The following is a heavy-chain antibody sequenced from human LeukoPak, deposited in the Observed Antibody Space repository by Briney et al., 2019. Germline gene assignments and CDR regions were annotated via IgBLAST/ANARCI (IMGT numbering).Heavy chain of an antibody. CDR2: ISAYNGNT. J-gene: IGHJ4*02. CDR1: GYTVTSYG. Sequence: ASVTVSCKASGYTVTSYGISWVRQAPGQGPEWMGWISAYNGNTNYAQKLQGRVTMTTDTSTSTAYMELRSLRSDDTAVYYCARDATMVRGVSVRQFDCWGQRTLVTVSS. D-gene: IGHD3-10*01. CDR3: ARDATMVRGVSVRQFDC. V-gene: IGHV1-18*01.